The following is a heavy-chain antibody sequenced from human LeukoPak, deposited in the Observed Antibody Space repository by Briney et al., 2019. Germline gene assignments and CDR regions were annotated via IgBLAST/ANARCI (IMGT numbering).Heavy chain of an antibody. V-gene: IGHV3-23*01. CDR2: SGSGGST. J-gene: IGHJ3*02. D-gene: IGHD3-22*01. CDR1: GFTFSSYG. Sequence: GGSLRLSCAASGFTFSSYGMHWVRQAPGKGLEWVSASGSGGSTYYADSVKGRFTISRDNSKNTLYLQMNSLRAEDTAVYYCARMSSGYYQAAFDIWGQGTMVTVSS. CDR3: ARMSSGYYQAAFDI.